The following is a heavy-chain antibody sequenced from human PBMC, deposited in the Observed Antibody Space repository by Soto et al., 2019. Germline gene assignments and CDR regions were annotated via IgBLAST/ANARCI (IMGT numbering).Heavy chain of an antibody. Sequence: EVQLVESGGGLVQPGGSLKLSCAASGFTFSGSAMHWVRQASGKGLEWVGRIRSKANSYATAYAASVKGRFTISRDDSKNTAYLQMNSLKTEDTAVYYCTRRGCSGGSCYYYGMDVWGQGTTVTVSS. J-gene: IGHJ6*02. CDR3: TRRGCSGGSCYYYGMDV. CDR2: IRSKANSYAT. V-gene: IGHV3-73*02. CDR1: GFTFSGSA. D-gene: IGHD2-15*01.